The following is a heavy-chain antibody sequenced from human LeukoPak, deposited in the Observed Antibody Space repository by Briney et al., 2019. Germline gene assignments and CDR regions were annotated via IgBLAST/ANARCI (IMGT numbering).Heavy chain of an antibody. V-gene: IGHV3-23*01. CDR3: AKDFGNCINGVCYGAPFDY. CDR1: GFSFNSYA. J-gene: IGHJ4*02. Sequence: TGGSLRLSCAASGFSFNSYAMSWVRQAAGKGLEWVSGIDNSGHSTYHADSVKGRFTISRDNSKNTLYLQMNSLRAEDMAVYYCAKDFGNCINGVCYGAPFDYWGQGTLVTVSS. D-gene: IGHD2-8*01. CDR2: IDNSGHST.